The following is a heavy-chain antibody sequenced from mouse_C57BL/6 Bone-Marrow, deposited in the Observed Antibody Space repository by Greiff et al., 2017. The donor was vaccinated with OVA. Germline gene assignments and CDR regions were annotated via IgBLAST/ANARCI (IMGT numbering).Heavy chain of an antibody. D-gene: IGHD2-12*01. V-gene: IGHV14-1*01. Sequence: VHVKQSGAKLVRPGASVKLSCTASGFNIKDYYMHWVKQRPEQGLEWIGRIDPEDGDTEYAPKFQGKATMTADTSSNTAYLQLSSLTSEDTAVYYCTTGIRRFAYWGQGTLVTVSA. CDR3: TTGIRRFAY. J-gene: IGHJ3*01. CDR1: GFNIKDYY. CDR2: IDPEDGDT.